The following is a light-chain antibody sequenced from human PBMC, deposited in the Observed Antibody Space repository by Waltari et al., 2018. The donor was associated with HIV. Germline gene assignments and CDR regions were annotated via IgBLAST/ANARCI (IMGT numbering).Light chain of an antibody. CDR3: CSYAGPKTLVV. V-gene: IGLV2-23*01. CDR1: TSDVGNYNF. CDR2: EGN. J-gene: IGLJ2*01. Sequence: QSALTQPASVSGSPGQSITISCTGTTSDVGNYNFVSWYQQYPGKAPKLIIYEGNKRPSGVSHRFSGSKSGNTASLTISGLQADDEADFYCCSYAGPKTLVVFGGGTKVTVL.